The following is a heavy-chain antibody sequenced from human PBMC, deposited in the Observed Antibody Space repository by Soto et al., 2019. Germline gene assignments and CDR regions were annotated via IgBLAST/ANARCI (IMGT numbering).Heavy chain of an antibody. J-gene: IGHJ5*02. CDR3: TSYSSGWQANWFDP. Sequence: GGSLRLSCTASGFTFGDYAMSWLRQAPGKGLEWVGFIRSKAYGGTTEYAASVKGRFTISRDDSKSIAYLQMNSLKTEDTAVYYCTSYSSGWQANWFDPWGQGTLVTVSS. CDR1: GFTFGDYA. CDR2: IRSKAYGGTT. V-gene: IGHV3-49*03. D-gene: IGHD6-19*01.